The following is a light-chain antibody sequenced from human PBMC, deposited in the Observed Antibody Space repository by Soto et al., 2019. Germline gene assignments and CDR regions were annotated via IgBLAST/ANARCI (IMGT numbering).Light chain of an antibody. CDR1: QSVSNS. CDR2: DAY. J-gene: IGKJ2*02. Sequence: EIVLTQSPATLSLSPGERATLSCRASQSVSNSLAWYQQKPGQAPRLLIYDAYTRATGIPARFSGSGSGTDFSLTITSLEPEEFAIYYCQQRSNWPCTFGQGTRLEIK. V-gene: IGKV3-11*01. CDR3: QQRSNWPCT.